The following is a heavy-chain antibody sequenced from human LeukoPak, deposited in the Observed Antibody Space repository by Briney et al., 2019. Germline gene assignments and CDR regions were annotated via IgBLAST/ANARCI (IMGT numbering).Heavy chain of an antibody. V-gene: IGHV3-23*01. J-gene: IGHJ4*02. D-gene: IGHD2-2*01. CDR2: ISGSGGST. CDR1: GFTFSSYA. CDR3: AKAFIVVVPAAPFDY. Sequence: PGGSLRLSCAASGFTFSSYAMSWVRQAPGKGLEWVSAISGSGGSTYYADSVKGRFTISRDNSKNTLYLQMNSLRAEDTAVYYCAKAFIVVVPAAPFDYWGQGTLSPSPQ.